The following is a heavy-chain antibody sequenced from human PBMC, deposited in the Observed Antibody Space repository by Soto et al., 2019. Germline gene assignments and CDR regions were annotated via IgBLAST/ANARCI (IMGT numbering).Heavy chain of an antibody. V-gene: IGHV3-7*05. D-gene: IGHD2-15*01. J-gene: IGHJ4*02. Sequence: EVQLVESGGGLVQPGGSLRLSCAVSEFTFSTYWMTWVRQAPGKGLEWVANIKQDGSEKNYLESLRGRFTISSDNAKKSLYLEMNSLRAEDTAVYYCAGGSSWESASWGQGTLVTVS. CDR3: AGGSSWESAS. CDR1: EFTFSTYW. CDR2: IKQDGSEK.